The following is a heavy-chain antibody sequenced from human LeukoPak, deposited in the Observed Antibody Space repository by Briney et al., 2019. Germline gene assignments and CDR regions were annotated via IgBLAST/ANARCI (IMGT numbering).Heavy chain of an antibody. CDR1: GFTFSSYA. J-gene: IGHJ3*02. CDR3: AKCRDPTGACVFDI. D-gene: IGHD5-24*01. CDR2: ISYDGSNK. Sequence: GGSLRLSCAASGFTFSSYAMHWVRQAPGKGLEWVAVISYDGSNKYYADSVKGPFTISRDNSKNTLCLQMNSLRAEDTALYYCAKCRDPTGACVFDIWGQGTMVTVSS. V-gene: IGHV3-30-3*02.